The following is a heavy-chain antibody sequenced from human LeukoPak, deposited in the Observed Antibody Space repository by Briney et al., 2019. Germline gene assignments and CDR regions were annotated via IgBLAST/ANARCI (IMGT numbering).Heavy chain of an antibody. D-gene: IGHD1-26*01. CDR2: ITSNGVNT. CDR1: VLSLTAYA. J-gene: IGHJ4*02. CDR3: VAILVGAADY. V-gene: IGHV3-64D*09. Sequence: GGSLRLSCSPSVLSLTAYAMHSVRQAPGKGLEYVSAITSNGVNTYHIDSVKGRFTISRDISKNTLYLQMSGLRPEDTAIYYCVAILVGAADYWGQGILVTVSS.